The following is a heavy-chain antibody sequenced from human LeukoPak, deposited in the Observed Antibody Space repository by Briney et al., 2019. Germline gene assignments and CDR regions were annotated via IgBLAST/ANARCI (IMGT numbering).Heavy chain of an antibody. D-gene: IGHD6-19*01. Sequence: PSETLSLTCTVSGGSISRYYWSWIRQPAGKGLEWIGRIYTSGSTNYNPSLQSRVTMSVDTSKNQFCLKLSSVTAADTAVYYCARGGSGWYGNYYYGMDVWGQGTTVTVSS. CDR2: IYTSGST. V-gene: IGHV4-4*07. CDR1: GGSISRYY. J-gene: IGHJ6*02. CDR3: ARGGSGWYGNYYYGMDV.